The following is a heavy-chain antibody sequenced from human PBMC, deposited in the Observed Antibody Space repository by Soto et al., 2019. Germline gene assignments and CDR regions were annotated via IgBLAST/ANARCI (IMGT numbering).Heavy chain of an antibody. D-gene: IGHD2-15*01. CDR3: SKGGCSAGTCSGLDY. CDR1: GFTFSNSA. J-gene: IGHJ4*02. CDR2: ISGRGGST. Sequence: EVQLLESGGTLVQPGGSLRVSCAASGFTFSNSAMNWVRQAPGKGLEWVSSISGRGGSTYYADSVKGRFTISRDNSKNRLFLRLNSLRAEDTAVYYCSKGGCSAGTCSGLDYWGQGTLVTASS. V-gene: IGHV3-23*01.